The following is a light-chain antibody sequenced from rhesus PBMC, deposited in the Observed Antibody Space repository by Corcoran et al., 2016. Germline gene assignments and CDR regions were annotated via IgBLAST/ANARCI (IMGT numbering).Light chain of an antibody. J-gene: IGKJ1*01. CDR1: QGISSC. Sequence: DIQMTQSPSSLSASVGDKVTITCHASQGISSCLAWYQRKPGKAPRPLLYYASSLQSGVPSRFSGSGSGTDYTRTISSLQPEDCATYYCQQYDDLPRTFGQGTKVEIK. V-gene: IGKV1-19*01. CDR3: QQYDDLPRT. CDR2: YAS.